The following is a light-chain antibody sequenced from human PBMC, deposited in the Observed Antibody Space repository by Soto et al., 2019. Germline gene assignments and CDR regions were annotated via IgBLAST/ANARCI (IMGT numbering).Light chain of an antibody. J-gene: IGLJ3*02. CDR3: TSYAGSNIWV. CDR2: EVS. V-gene: IGLV2-8*01. Sequence: QSALTQPPSPPGPPGRQVPFPSPEPSMDVGAYNYVSWYQQYPGKAPKLMIYEVSKRPSGVPDRFSGSKSGKTASLTVSGLQPEDEADYYCTSYAGSNIWVFGGGTKLTVL. CDR1: SMDVGAYNY.